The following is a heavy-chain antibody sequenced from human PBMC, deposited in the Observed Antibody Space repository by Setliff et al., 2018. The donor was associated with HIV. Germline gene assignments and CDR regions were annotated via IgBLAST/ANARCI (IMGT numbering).Heavy chain of an antibody. CDR1: GGTSSNYA. D-gene: IGHD5-12*01. CDR2: IMPMFGTA. V-gene: IGHV1-69*13. CDR3: ARDAGYSGSACDI. Sequence: SVKVSCKASGGTSSNYAITWVRQAPGQGLEWMGKIMPMFGTANYAQRFQGRVTITADEVASTVYLELSSLRSEDTAIYYCARDAGYSGSACDIWGQGTLVTVSS. J-gene: IGHJ4*02.